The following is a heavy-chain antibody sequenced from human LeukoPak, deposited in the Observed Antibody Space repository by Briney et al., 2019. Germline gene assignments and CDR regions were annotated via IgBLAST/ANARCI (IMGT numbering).Heavy chain of an antibody. Sequence: GASVKVSCKASGYTFTGYYMQWVRQAPGQGLEWMGWINPNSGGTNYAQKFQGRVTMTRDTSISTAYMELSRLRSDETAVYYCAREATVNYYYGMDVWGQGTTVTVSS. CDR3: AREATVNYYYGMDV. J-gene: IGHJ6*02. V-gene: IGHV1-2*02. CDR2: INPNSGGT. CDR1: GYTFTGYY. D-gene: IGHD4-17*01.